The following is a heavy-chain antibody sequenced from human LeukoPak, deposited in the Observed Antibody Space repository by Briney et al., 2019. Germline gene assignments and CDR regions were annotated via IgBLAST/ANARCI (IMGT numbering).Heavy chain of an antibody. CDR3: ARGYCSSTSCYGGGFDY. Sequence: ASVKVSCKASGYTFTSYGISWVRQAPGQGLEWMGWISAYNGNTNYAQKLQGRVTMTTDTSTSTAYMELSSLRSEDTAVYYCARGYCSSTSCYGGGFDYWGQGTLVTVSS. J-gene: IGHJ4*02. CDR1: GYTFTSYG. D-gene: IGHD2-2*01. V-gene: IGHV1-18*01. CDR2: ISAYNGNT.